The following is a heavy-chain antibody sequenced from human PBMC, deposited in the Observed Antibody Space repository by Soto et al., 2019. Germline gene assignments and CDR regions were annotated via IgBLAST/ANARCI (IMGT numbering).Heavy chain of an antibody. CDR3: ARTYYYDTSGPNYFGMDV. V-gene: IGHV5-51*01. J-gene: IGHJ6*02. CDR2: IYPGDSDT. D-gene: IGHD3-22*01. CDR1: GYSFTNYW. Sequence: PGASLKISCKGSGYSFTNYWIGWVRQMPGKGLEWMGVIYPGDSDTRYSPSSQGQVTISADRSITTAYLQWSSLKASDTAMYYCARTYYYDTSGPNYFGMDVWGQGTTVTVSS.